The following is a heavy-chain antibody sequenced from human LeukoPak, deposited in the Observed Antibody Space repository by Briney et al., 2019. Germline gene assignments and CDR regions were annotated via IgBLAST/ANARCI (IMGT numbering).Heavy chain of an antibody. CDR3: ARTFGDSVYGDWFDP. CDR2: IYYSGST. J-gene: IGHJ5*02. Sequence: SETLSLTCTVSGGSISSYYWSWIRQPPGKGLEWPGYIYYSGSTNYNPSLKSRVTISVDSSKDQFSLKLSSVTAADTAVYYCARTFGDSVYGDWFDPWGQGTLVTVSS. CDR1: GGSISSYY. D-gene: IGHD3-10*01. V-gene: IGHV4-59*01.